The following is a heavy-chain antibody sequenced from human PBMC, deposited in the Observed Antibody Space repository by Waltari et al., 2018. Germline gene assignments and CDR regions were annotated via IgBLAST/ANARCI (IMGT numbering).Heavy chain of an antibody. Sequence: QVQLVQSGAEVKKPGSSVKVSCKASGGTFSSYAISWVRQAPGQGLEWMGGIIPIFGTANYAQKFQGRVTIITDESTSTAYMELSSLRSEDTAVYYCARGAGYSSSWYAPYFDYWGQGTLVTVSS. J-gene: IGHJ4*02. D-gene: IGHD6-13*01. CDR3: ARGAGYSSSWYAPYFDY. CDR2: IIPIFGTA. V-gene: IGHV1-69*05. CDR1: GGTFSSYA.